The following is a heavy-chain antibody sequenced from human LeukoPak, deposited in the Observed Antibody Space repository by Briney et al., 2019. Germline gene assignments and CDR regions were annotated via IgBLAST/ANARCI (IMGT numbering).Heavy chain of an antibody. CDR3: TTDWFTCGPFDY. Sequence: PGGSLRLSCAASGFTFSKAWMSWVRQSPGKGLEWVGRIKRKTDGVTTDYAAPVKGRFTISRDDSKNTLYLQMSSLKTEDTAVYYCTTDWFTCGPFDYWGQGTPVSVSS. J-gene: IGHJ4*02. CDR2: IKRKTDGVTT. CDR1: GFTFSKAW. D-gene: IGHD2-21*01. V-gene: IGHV3-15*01.